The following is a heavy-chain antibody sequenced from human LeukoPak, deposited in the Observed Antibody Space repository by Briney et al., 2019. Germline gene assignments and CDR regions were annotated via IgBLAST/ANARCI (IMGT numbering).Heavy chain of an antibody. J-gene: IGHJ4*02. CDR1: GGSINSYY. CDR2: IHYSGST. D-gene: IGHD1-26*01. Sequence: PSETLSLTCTVSGGSINSYYWSWIRQPPGRGLEWIGSIHYSGSTSSNPSLRSRVTISVDKSKNQFSLKLSTVTAADTAVYYCARHNWELLNRRYFDYWGQGTLVTVSS. V-gene: IGHV4-59*01. CDR3: ARHNWELLNRRYFDY.